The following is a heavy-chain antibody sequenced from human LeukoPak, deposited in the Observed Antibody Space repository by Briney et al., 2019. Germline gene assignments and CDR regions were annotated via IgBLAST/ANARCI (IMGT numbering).Heavy chain of an antibody. D-gene: IGHD6-19*01. CDR1: GDSVASNSAG. Sequence: SQTLSLTCAISGDSVASNSAGWDWIRRSPSRRLEWLGRTYYRSKWYNDYAVSVKSRITINPDTSKNQFSLQLNSVTPEDTAVYYCARGRVITVAGRPTLRYFDYWGQGTLVPASS. V-gene: IGHV6-1*01. J-gene: IGHJ4*02. CDR3: ARGRVITVAGRPTLRYFDY. CDR2: TYYRSKWYN.